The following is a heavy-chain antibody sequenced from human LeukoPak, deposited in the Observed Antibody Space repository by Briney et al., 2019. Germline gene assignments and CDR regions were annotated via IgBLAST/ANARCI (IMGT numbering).Heavy chain of an antibody. V-gene: IGHV1-69*13. CDR1: GGTFSSYA. CDR2: IIPIFGTA. Sequence: SVKVPCKASGGTFSSYAISWVRQAPGQGLEWMGGIIPIFGTANYAQKFQGRVTITADESTSTAYMELSSLRSEDTAVYYCARGKQGYDSSGYYNSYYYYYMDVWGKGTTVTVSS. D-gene: IGHD3-22*01. J-gene: IGHJ6*03. CDR3: ARGKQGYDSSGYYNSYYYYYMDV.